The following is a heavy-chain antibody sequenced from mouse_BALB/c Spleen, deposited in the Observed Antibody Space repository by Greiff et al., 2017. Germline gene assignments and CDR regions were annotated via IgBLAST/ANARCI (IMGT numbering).Heavy chain of an antibody. CDR3: ARSILYDGYNYLDY. CDR1: GFTFSSYG. V-gene: IGHV5-6*03. Sequence: EVKVVESGGGLVKPGGSLKLSCAASGFTFSSYGMSWVRQTPDKRLEWVATISSGGSYTYYPDSVKGRFTISRDNAKNTLYLQMSSLKSEDTAMYYCARSILYDGYNYLDYWGQGTTLTVSS. J-gene: IGHJ2*01. D-gene: IGHD2-3*01. CDR2: ISSGGSYT.